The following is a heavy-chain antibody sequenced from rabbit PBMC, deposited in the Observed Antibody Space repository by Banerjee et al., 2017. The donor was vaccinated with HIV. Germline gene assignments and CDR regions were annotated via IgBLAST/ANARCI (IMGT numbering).Heavy chain of an antibody. V-gene: IGHV1S45*01. Sequence: QEQLKETGGGLVQPGGSLTLSCKASGFDFSSYHMSWVRQAPGKGLEWIACIYTGSGHTYYASWAKGRFTISKTSSTTVTLQMTSLTAADTATYFCVRETETYAGYSGYIYYFDLWGPGTLVTVS. CDR3: VRETETYAGYSGYIYYFDL. CDR1: GFDFSSYHM. J-gene: IGHJ4*01. CDR2: IYTGSGHT. D-gene: IGHD7-1*01.